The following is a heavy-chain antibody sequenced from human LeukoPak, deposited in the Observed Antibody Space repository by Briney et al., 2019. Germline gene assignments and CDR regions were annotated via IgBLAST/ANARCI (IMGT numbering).Heavy chain of an antibody. CDR3: ATHATDWYGGGWFDP. CDR2: IHYSETA. Sequence: SETLSLTCTVSGGSISGYYWSWIRQPPGKGLEWIGYIHYSETANYNPSLKSRVTLSVDTSKNQFSLKPSSVTAADTAVYYCATHATDWYGGGWFDPWGQGTLVTVSS. V-gene: IGHV4-59*08. D-gene: IGHD2-21*01. J-gene: IGHJ5*02. CDR1: GGSISGYY.